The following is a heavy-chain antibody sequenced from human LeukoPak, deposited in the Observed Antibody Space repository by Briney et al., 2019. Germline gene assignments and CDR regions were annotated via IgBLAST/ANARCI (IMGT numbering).Heavy chain of an antibody. J-gene: IGHJ5*02. V-gene: IGHV3-11*01. CDR2: INIGGTNT. Sequence: GGSLRLSCAASGFTFNDYYMRWIRQAAGKGLEWLSYINIGGTNTHYADSVKGRFTISRDNAKKSLYLEMNNLRAEDTAVYYCATDGAGFDTWGQGVLVTVSS. CDR1: GFTFNDYY. CDR3: ATDGAGFDT.